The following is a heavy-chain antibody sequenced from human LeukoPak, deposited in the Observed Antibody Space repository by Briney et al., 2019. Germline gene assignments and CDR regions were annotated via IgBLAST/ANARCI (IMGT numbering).Heavy chain of an antibody. CDR2: ISGSGGST. CDR3: AKDFYSNSYFDF. V-gene: IGHV3-23*01. Sequence: GGSLRLSCAASGFTFSSYDMSWVRQAPGKGLEWVSGISGSGGSTYYSDSVKGRFTISRDNSKNTLYLQMDSLRAEDTAVYYCAKDFYSNSYFDFWGQGTLVTVSS. D-gene: IGHD4-11*01. J-gene: IGHJ4*02. CDR1: GFTFSSYD.